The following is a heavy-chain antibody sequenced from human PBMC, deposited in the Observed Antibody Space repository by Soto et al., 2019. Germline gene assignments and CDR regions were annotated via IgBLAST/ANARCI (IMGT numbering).Heavy chain of an antibody. D-gene: IGHD1-7*01. CDR3: ATEGTSAEASNFH. CDR1: GGSFSGYY. Sequence: SETLSLTCAVYGGSFSGYYWSWIRQPPGKGLEWIGEINHSGSTNYNPSLKSRVTISVDTSKNQFSLKLSSVTAADMALYYCATEGTSAEASNFHWGEGTRVTV. CDR2: INHSGST. V-gene: IGHV4-34*01. J-gene: IGHJ4*02.